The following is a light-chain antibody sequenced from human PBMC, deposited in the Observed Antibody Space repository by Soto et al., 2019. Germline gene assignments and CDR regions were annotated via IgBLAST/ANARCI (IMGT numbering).Light chain of an antibody. CDR2: GAS. CDR1: RSVSTN. CDR3: QQCNNWPWT. J-gene: IGKJ1*01. V-gene: IGKV3-15*01. Sequence: EIVMTQSPATLSVSPGERATLSCRASRSVSTNLAWYQQKPGQAPRLLIHGASTRATGIPARFSGSGSGTEFTLTISRLQSEDCAVYYCQQCNNWPWTFGQGTKVEIK.